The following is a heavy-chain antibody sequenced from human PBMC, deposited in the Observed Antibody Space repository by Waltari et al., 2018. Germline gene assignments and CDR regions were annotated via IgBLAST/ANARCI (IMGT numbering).Heavy chain of an antibody. J-gene: IGHJ3*02. V-gene: IGHV1-24*01. CDR1: GYTLTEIY. CDR3: ATNPKGAFDI. Sequence: QVCLLQSGPEVKKHKASVKVSCKVSGYTLTEIYLHWVRQAPGKGLEWMGGFDPEDGETIYAQKFQGRVTMTEDTATDTAYMGMRRLCCGDPAVYSCATNPKGAFDIWGQGTMVTVSS. CDR2: FDPEDGET.